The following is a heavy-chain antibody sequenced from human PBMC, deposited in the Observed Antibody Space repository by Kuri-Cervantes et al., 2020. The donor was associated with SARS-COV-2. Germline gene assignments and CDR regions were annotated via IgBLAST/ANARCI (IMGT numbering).Heavy chain of an antibody. V-gene: IGHV4-59*01. Sequence: SETLSLTCTVYGGSISSYYWSWIRQPPGKGLEWIGYINYSGSTNYNPSLKSRVTISVDTSKNQFSLKLSSVTAAGTAVYYCSRGGAGVAVAGTADWFDPWGQGTLVTVSS. CDR3: SRGGAGVAVAGTADWFDP. CDR2: INYSGST. D-gene: IGHD6-19*01. CDR1: GGSISSYY. J-gene: IGHJ5*02.